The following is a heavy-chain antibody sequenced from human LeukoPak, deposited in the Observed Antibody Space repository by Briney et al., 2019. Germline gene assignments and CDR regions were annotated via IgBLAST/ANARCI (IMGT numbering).Heavy chain of an antibody. CDR1: GFTFSSYW. CDR2: INGDGTTT. V-gene: IGHV3-74*01. J-gene: IGHJ3*02. CDR3: ARDSVADAFDI. D-gene: IGHD4-23*01. Sequence: GGSLRLSWAASGFTFSSYWMHWVRQGPGKELTWVSHINGDGTTTNYADSVKGRFTIARDNAKKSLYLQMNSLRAEATAVYYCARDSVADAFDIWGQGTMVTVSS.